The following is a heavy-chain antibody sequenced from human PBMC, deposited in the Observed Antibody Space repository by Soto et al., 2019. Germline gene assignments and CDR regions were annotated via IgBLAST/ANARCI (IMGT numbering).Heavy chain of an antibody. CDR2: ISYDGSNE. V-gene: IGHV3-30*03. CDR1: GFTFXSSG. Sequence: QVQLVESGGGVVQPGRXLRLSCAASGFTFXSSGMHWXRQAXGKGLEWVAVISYDGSNEYYADSVKGRFTISRDNSKNTLYLQMNSLRAEDTAVYYCASCRGSGKRCYLGMDVWGQGTTVTVSS. CDR3: ASCRGSGKRCYLGMDV. J-gene: IGHJ6*02. D-gene: IGHD3-10*01.